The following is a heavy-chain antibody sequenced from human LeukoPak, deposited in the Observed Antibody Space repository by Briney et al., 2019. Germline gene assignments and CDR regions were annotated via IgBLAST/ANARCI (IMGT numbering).Heavy chain of an antibody. V-gene: IGHV4-4*07. Sequence: TSETLSLTCMVTGGSISSYYWSWIRQPAGKGLEWIGRIYTSGSTNYNPSLKSRVTMSVDTSKNQFSLKLSSVTAADTAVYYCARDRDWVFDYWGQGTLVTVSS. D-gene: IGHD3/OR15-3a*01. CDR1: GGSISSYY. J-gene: IGHJ4*02. CDR2: IYTSGST. CDR3: ARDRDWVFDY.